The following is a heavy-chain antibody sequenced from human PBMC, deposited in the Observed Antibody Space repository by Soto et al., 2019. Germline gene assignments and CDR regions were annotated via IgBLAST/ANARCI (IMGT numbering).Heavy chain of an antibody. V-gene: IGHV4-39*02. D-gene: IGHD6-13*01. CDR2: FFIGGNT. CDR3: AKDIGAAGVFDH. CDR1: GGSISSSTYY. Sequence: SETLSLTCTVSGGSISSSTYYWGWMRQPPGKGLEWIASFFIGGNTYYNPSLKSRVTISVDTSKNQFSLKLSSVTAADTAVYYCAKDIGAAGVFDHWGQGTLVTVSS. J-gene: IGHJ4*02.